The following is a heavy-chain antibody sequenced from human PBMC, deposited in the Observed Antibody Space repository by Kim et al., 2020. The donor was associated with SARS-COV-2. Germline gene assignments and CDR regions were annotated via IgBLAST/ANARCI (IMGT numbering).Heavy chain of an antibody. Sequence: SETLSLTCAVYGGSFSGHYWSWIRQPPGKGLEWIGEINHSGSTNYNPSLKSRVTISVDTSKNQFSLKLSSVTAADTAVYYCARGGRYCSSTSCYPLDYYYYGMDVWGQETTVTVSS. CDR1: GGSFSGHY. D-gene: IGHD2-2*01. J-gene: IGHJ6*02. V-gene: IGHV4-34*01. CDR3: ARGGRYCSSTSCYPLDYYYYGMDV. CDR2: INHSGST.